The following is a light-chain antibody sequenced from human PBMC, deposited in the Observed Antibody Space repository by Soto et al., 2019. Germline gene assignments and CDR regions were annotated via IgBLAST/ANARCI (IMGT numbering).Light chain of an antibody. CDR2: GAS. V-gene: IGKV3-15*01. CDR1: QRGSSN. J-gene: IGKJ1*01. CDR3: QQYNNWPWT. Sequence: EIVMTQSPATLSVSPGERATLSCRASQRGSSNLAWYQQKPGQSPSLLIYGASSRATGIPARFSGSGSGTELTLTISSLQSEDFAVYYCQQYNNWPWTFGQGTKVEIK.